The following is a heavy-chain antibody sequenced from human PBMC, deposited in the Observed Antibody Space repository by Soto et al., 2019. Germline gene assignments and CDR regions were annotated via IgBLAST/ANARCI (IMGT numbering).Heavy chain of an antibody. CDR2: INAGNFNT. CDR3: ARDKITGILDY. V-gene: IGHV1-3*01. Sequence: ASVKVSCKASGYTFTSYDMHLVRQAPVQILELIVWINAGNFNTKYSQKFQGRFTITMYTCAITAYIELIILISEYTSVYYCARDKITGILDYWGQGTLVTVSS. CDR1: GYTFTSYD. D-gene: IGHD1-20*01. J-gene: IGHJ4*02.